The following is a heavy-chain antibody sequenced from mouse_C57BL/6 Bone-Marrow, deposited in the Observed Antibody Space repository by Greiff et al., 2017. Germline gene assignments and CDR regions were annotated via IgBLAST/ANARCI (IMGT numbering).Heavy chain of an antibody. CDR1: GYSFTGYY. Sequence: EVQLMESGPELVKPGASVKISCKASGYSFTGYYMNWVKQSPEKSLEWIGEINPSTGGTTYNQKFKAKATLTVDKSSSTAYMQLKSLTSEDSAVYYCARDYHWYFDVWGTGTTVTVSS. V-gene: IGHV1-42*01. D-gene: IGHD2-4*01. CDR3: ARDYHWYFDV. CDR2: INPSTGGT. J-gene: IGHJ1*03.